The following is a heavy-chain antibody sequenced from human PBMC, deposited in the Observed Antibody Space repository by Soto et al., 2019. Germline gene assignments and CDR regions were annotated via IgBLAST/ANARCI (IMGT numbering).Heavy chain of an antibody. J-gene: IGHJ4*02. CDR2: IKSKADGGTT. CDR3: AKLPLGYCNGGTCYRYFDD. CDR1: GFIFSNAW. V-gene: IGHV3-15*07. D-gene: IGHD2-15*01. Sequence: GGSLRLSCAASGFIFSNAWINWVRQAPGKGLEWVGRIKSKADGGTTDFAAPVKGRFAISRDDSKNSLRVEDTAVYYCAKLPLGYCNGGTCYRYFDDWAQRTLVTVSS.